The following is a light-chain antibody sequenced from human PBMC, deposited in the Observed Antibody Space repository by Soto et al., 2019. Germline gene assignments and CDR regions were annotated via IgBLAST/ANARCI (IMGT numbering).Light chain of an antibody. CDR1: SSDVGGYNY. V-gene: IGLV2-8*01. CDR2: EGT. Sequence: QSALTQPPSASGSLGQSVTISCTGTSSDVGGYNYVSWHQQHPGKAPKVMTYEGTKRPPGVPDRFSGSKSGNTASLTVSGLQAEDEADYYCSSFAGGGNPVLLGGGTQLTVL. CDR3: SSFAGGGNPVL. J-gene: IGLJ2*01.